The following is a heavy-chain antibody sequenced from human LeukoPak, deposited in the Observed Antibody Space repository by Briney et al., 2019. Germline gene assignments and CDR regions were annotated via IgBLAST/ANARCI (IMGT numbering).Heavy chain of an antibody. CDR1: GFTFSSYA. J-gene: IGHJ2*01. D-gene: IGHD1-26*01. CDR3: AKKALELRDFDL. CDR2: ISGSGGST. Sequence: PGGSLRLSCAASGFTFSSYAMSWVRQAPGKVLEWASAISGSGGSTYYADSVKGRFTISRDNSKNTLYLQMNSLRAEDTAVYYCAKKALELRDFDLWGRGTLVTVSS. V-gene: IGHV3-23*01.